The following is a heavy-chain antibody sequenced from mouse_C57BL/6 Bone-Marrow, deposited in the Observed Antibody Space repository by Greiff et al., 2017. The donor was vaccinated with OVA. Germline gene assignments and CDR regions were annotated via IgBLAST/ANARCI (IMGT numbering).Heavy chain of an antibody. J-gene: IGHJ4*01. CDR3: ASYDGYEDMDY. Sequence: VQLQQSGPGLVQPSQSLSITCTVSGFSLTSYGVHWVRQSPGKGLEWLGVIWSGGSTDSNAAFISRLSISKDNSKSQVFFKMNSLQADDTAIYYCASYDGYEDMDYWGQGTSVTVSS. V-gene: IGHV2-2*01. D-gene: IGHD2-3*01. CDR2: IWSGGST. CDR1: GFSLTSYG.